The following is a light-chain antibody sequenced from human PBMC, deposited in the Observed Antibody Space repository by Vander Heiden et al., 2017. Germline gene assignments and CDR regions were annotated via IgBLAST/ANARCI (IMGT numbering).Light chain of an antibody. CDR1: QRLTDY. CDR2: AAS. J-gene: IGKJ1*01. V-gene: IGKV1-39*01. CDR3: QQTYSPPPT. Sequence: DIQMTQSPSSLSASVGDRVTITCRARQRLTDYLNWYRQRPGKAPELLIYAASSLHTGVPSRFSGSGSDTYFTLTITSLQPEDFATYYCQQTYSPPPTFGQGTRVDIK.